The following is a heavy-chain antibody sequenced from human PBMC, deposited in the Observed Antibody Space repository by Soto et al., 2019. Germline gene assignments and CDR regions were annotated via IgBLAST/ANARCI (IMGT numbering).Heavy chain of an antibody. J-gene: IGHJ6*02. Sequence: VASVKVSCKASGYTFTSYGISWVRQAPGQGLEWMGWISAYNGNTNYAQKLQGRVTMTTDTSTSTAYMELRSLRSDDTAVYYCAREGRGSYYYGMDVWGQGTMVTVSS. CDR2: ISAYNGNT. CDR1: GYTFTSYG. V-gene: IGHV1-18*01. CDR3: AREGRGSYYYGMDV.